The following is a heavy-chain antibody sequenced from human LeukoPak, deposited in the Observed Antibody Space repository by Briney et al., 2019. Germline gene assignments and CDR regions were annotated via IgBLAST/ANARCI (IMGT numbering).Heavy chain of an antibody. Sequence: ASVKVSCKASGYTFTGYYMHWVRQAPGQGLEWMGWINPNSGGTNYAQKFQGWVTMTRDTSISTAYMELSRLRSDDTAVYYCARDRPLLLPNYYYYYMDVWGKGTTVTVSS. J-gene: IGHJ6*03. CDR1: GYTFTGYY. V-gene: IGHV1-2*04. CDR3: ARDRPLLLPNYYYYYMDV. D-gene: IGHD3-16*01. CDR2: INPNSGGT.